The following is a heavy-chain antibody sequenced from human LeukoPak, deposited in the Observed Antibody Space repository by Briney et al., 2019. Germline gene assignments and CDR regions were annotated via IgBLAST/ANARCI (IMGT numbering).Heavy chain of an antibody. CDR1: GGSFNGYY. J-gene: IGHJ4*02. CDR2: INHSGST. V-gene: IGHV4-34*01. CDR3: ARPNYGDYSRFDY. Sequence: SETLSLTCAVYGGSFNGYYWSWIRQPPGKGLEWIGEINHSGSTNYNPSLKSRVTISVDTSKNQFSLKLSSVTAADTAVYYCARPNYGDYSRFDYWGQGTLVTVSS. D-gene: IGHD4-17*01.